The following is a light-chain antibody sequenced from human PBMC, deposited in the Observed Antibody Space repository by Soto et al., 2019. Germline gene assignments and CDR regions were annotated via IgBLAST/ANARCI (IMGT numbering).Light chain of an antibody. CDR3: QHTYTHPFT. Sequence: DIQMTQSPSSLSASVGDRVTITCRASQSISSYLSWYQQKPGKAPKRLIYVGSTLQSVVPSRFSGSGSGTDFTLNISSLQPEDFATYVCQHTYTHPFTFGGGTKVDVK. V-gene: IGKV1-39*01. CDR2: VGS. J-gene: IGKJ4*01. CDR1: QSISSY.